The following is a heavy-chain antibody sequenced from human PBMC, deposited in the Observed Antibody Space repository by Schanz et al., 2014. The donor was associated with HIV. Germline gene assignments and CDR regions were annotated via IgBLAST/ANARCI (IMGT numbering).Heavy chain of an antibody. CDR3: ARVRGVIITDDAFDI. J-gene: IGHJ3*02. CDR1: GYTFSGYD. CDR2: INPNSGGT. Sequence: QVQLVQSGAEVKKPGASVMVSCEASGYTFSGYDINWVRQAPGQGLEWMGWINPNSGGTNYAQKFQGRVTMTRDTSIRTAYMELSRLRYDDTAVYYCARVRGVIITDDAFDIWGQGTTVTVSS. V-gene: IGHV1-2*02. D-gene: IGHD3-10*01.